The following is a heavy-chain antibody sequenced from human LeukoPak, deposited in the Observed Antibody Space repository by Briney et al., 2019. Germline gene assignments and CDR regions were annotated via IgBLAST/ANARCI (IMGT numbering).Heavy chain of an antibody. J-gene: IGHJ4*01. D-gene: IGHD3-10*01. CDR3: ARIWYFGDNNWRYFDN. CDR2: IDPDGSKK. CDR1: GFTFRNYW. V-gene: IGHV3-7*01. Sequence: PGGSLRLSCTASGFTFRNYWMGWVRQTPGKGLEWVANIDPDGSKKQYGDSVKGRYTTSRDNAKNSLDLQMSSLRAEDTAIYYCARIWYFGDNNWRYFDNCGHGTLVTVSS.